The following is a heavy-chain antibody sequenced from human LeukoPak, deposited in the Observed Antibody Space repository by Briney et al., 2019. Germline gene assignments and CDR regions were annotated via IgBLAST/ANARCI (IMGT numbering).Heavy chain of an antibody. D-gene: IGHD2-2*01. CDR3: ARAPAGRGYYYYYGMDV. J-gene: IGHJ6*02. V-gene: IGHV4-59*01. CDR1: RGSISSYY. CDR2: IYYSGST. Sequence: SETLSLNCTVSRGSISSYYRSWIRQPPGKGLEWIGYIYYSGSTNYNPSLKSRVTISVDTSKNQFSLKLSSVTAADTAVYYCARAPAGRGYYYYYGMDVWGQWTTVTVS.